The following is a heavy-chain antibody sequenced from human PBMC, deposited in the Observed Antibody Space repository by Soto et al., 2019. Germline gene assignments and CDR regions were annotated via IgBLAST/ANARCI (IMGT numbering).Heavy chain of an antibody. CDR1: GFTFSSYA. V-gene: IGHV3-23*01. J-gene: IGHJ5*02. D-gene: IGHD3-10*01. CDR2: ISGSGGST. CDR3: AKFPPPDMGVWFGESNWFAP. Sequence: GGSLRLSCAASGFTFSSYAMSWVRQAPGKGLEWVSAISGSGGSTYYADSVKGRFTISRDNSKNTLYLKMNSLRAEGTAVYYWAKFPPPDMGVWFGESNWFAPWGQGTLVTVSS.